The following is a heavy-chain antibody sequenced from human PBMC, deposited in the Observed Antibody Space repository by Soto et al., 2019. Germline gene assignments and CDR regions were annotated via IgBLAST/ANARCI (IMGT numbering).Heavy chain of an antibody. V-gene: IGHV1-46*03. J-gene: IGHJ4*02. CDR3: ARLVQQLGEDYFDY. CDR2: INASGGST. CDR1: GYTFSSYY. D-gene: IGHD6-13*01. Sequence: QVQLVRSGAEVKKPRALVKVSCKASGYTFSSYYRHWVRQAAGQGLEWMGIINASGGSTSYAQKFQGRVTMTRDTSTSTVYMELSRLRSEDTAVYYCARLVQQLGEDYFDYWGQGTLVTVSS.